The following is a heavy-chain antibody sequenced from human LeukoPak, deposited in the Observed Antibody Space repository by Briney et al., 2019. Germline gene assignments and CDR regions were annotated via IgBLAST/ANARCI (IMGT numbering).Heavy chain of an antibody. V-gene: IGHV3-23*01. Sequence: GGSLRLSCAASGFTFSSYAMSWVRQAPGKGLEWVSAISGSGGSTYYADSVKGRFTISRDNSKNTLYLQMNSLRAEDTAVYYCANGGLGYSYGPPDYWGQGTLVTVSS. D-gene: IGHD5-18*01. CDR1: GFTFSSYA. CDR3: ANGGLGYSYGPPDY. J-gene: IGHJ4*02. CDR2: ISGSGGST.